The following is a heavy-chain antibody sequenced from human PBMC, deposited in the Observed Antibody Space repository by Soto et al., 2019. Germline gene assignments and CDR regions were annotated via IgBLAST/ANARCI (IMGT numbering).Heavy chain of an antibody. J-gene: IGHJ6*02. CDR1: GGTFSSYA. CDR3: ARGRLYCSGGSCPHQTPYYGMDV. CDR2: IIPIFGTA. Sequence: SVKVSCKASGGTFSSYAISWVRQAPGQRHERKGGIIPIFGTANYAQKFQGRVTITADESTSTAYMELSSLRSEDTAVYYCARGRLYCSGGSCPHQTPYYGMDVWGQGTTVTVSS. V-gene: IGHV1-69*13. D-gene: IGHD2-15*01.